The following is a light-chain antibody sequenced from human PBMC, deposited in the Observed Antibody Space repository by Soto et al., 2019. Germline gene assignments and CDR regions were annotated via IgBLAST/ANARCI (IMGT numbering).Light chain of an antibody. J-gene: IGLJ2*01. CDR2: RDS. CDR3: QVWDSSTVV. CDR1: DIGSKN. V-gene: IGLV3-9*01. Sequence: SYELTQPLSVSVALRQTARIPCRGNDIGSKNVHWYQQKPGQAPVLVIYRDSNRPSGIPERFSGSNSRNTATLTISRAQAGDEADYYCQVWDSSTVVFGGGTKLTVL.